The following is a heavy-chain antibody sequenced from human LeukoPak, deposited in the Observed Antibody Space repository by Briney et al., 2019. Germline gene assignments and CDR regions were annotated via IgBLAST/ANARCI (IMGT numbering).Heavy chain of an antibody. CDR3: ARDFAAAVG. D-gene: IGHD6-13*01. Sequence: GSLRLSCAASGFTFSNYWMSWVRQAPGKGLEWVANIRQDGGETYYVDSVRGRFIVSRDNAKNSVFLQMNSLRAEDTAVYYCARDFAAAVGWGQGTLVTVSS. CDR1: GFTFSNYW. J-gene: IGHJ4*02. CDR2: IRQDGGET. V-gene: IGHV3-7*01.